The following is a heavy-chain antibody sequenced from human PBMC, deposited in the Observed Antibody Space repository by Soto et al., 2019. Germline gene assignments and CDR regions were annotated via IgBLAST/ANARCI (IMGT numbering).Heavy chain of an antibody. J-gene: IGHJ4*02. Sequence: EVHLLESGGGLVQPGESLRLSCGGSGFTFSSCVMTWVRQAPGKGLEWVSCISDSGAGTHYADSVKGRFTISRDNSKNTMYLQMNNLRAEDTGVYYCAKGLSNGRWYVADWGQGTLVTVSS. CDR1: GFTFSSCV. CDR2: ISDSGAGT. V-gene: IGHV3-23*01. CDR3: AKGLSNGRWYVAD. D-gene: IGHD6-13*01.